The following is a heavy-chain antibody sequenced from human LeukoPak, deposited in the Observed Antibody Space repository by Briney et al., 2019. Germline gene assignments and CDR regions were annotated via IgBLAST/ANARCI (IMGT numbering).Heavy chain of an antibody. D-gene: IGHD3-10*01. CDR1: GFTFSSYG. CDR2: ISYDGSNK. Sequence: GRSLRLSCPASGFTFSSYGMHWVRQAPGKGLEWVAVISYDGSNKYYADSVKGRFTISRDNSKNTLYLQMNSLRAEDTAVYYCAKTQLLWFGELFSAFDIWGQGTMVTVSS. J-gene: IGHJ3*02. V-gene: IGHV3-30*18. CDR3: AKTQLLWFGELFSAFDI.